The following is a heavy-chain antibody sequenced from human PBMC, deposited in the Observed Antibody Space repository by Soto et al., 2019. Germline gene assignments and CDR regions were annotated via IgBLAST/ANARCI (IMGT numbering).Heavy chain of an antibody. CDR2: IYYSGST. CDR1: GGSLSRYF. J-gene: IGHJ6*03. CDR3: AREAVKDDFWSGYYSPYYCYCLDV. V-gene: IGHV4-59*01. Sequence: QVQLQESGPGLVKPSETLSLTCTVAGGSLSRYFWSWIRQPPGKGLEWIGYIYYSGSTNYNPSLKGRVTISVDTSKNQFSLNLRSATAADTAVYYCAREAVKDDFWSGYYSPYYCYCLDVWGKGTTVTVSS. D-gene: IGHD3-3*01.